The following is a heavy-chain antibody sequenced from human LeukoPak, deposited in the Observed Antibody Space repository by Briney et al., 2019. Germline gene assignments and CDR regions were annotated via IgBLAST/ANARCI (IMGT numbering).Heavy chain of an antibody. CDR2: ISYDGSNK. Sequence: GGSLRLSCAASGFTFSSYGMHWVRQAPGKGLEWVAVISYDGSNKYYADSVKGRFTISRDNSMNTLYLQMNSLRAEDTAVYYCAKARGVAAPPLDYWGQGTLVTVSS. D-gene: IGHD6-13*01. CDR3: AKARGVAAPPLDY. CDR1: GFTFSSYG. J-gene: IGHJ4*02. V-gene: IGHV3-30*18.